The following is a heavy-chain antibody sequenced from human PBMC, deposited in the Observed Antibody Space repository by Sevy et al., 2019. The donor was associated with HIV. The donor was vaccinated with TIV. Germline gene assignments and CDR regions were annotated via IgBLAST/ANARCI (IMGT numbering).Heavy chain of an antibody. CDR2: ISGSGYSP. J-gene: IGHJ4*02. D-gene: IGHD2-21*02. V-gene: IGHV3-23*01. CDR1: GFTFSNYG. Sequence: GGSLRLSCAASGFTFSNYGMSWVRQAPGKGLEWVSAISGSGYSPYYADSVKGRFTISRDKTKNTLYLQVNRLIAGDTAVYYCAKHIAYCGGDCYPPLYYFDYWGQGTLVTVSS. CDR3: AKHIAYCGGDCYPPLYYFDY.